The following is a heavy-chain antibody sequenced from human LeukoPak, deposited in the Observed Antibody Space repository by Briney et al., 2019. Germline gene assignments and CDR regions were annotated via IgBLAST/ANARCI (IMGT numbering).Heavy chain of an antibody. D-gene: IGHD2-15*01. CDR3: VRVKGSYFDY. V-gene: IGHV3-48*01. CDR1: GFPLSSYS. J-gene: IGHJ4*02. CDR2: ISSSGSAI. Sequence: GGSLRLSCAASGFPLSSYSINWVRQAPGKGLEWVSYISSSGSAIYYVDSVKGRFTVSRDNAKNSLFLQVNSPRAEDTAVYYCVRVKGSYFDYWGQGALVTVSS.